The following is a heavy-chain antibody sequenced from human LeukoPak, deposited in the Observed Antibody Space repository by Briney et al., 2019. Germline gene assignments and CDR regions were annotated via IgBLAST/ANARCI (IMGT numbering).Heavy chain of an antibody. CDR3: AKDKLQLLVLDYFDY. D-gene: IGHD1-7*01. J-gene: IGHJ4*02. Sequence: GRSLRLSCAASGFTLSNSAMHWVRQAPGKGLEWAAVISHDGSNKYYADSVKGRFTISRDDSKNTLYLQMNSLRPEDTAVYYCAKDKLQLLVLDYFDYWGQGTLVTVSS. V-gene: IGHV3-30*18. CDR1: GFTLSNSA. CDR2: ISHDGSNK.